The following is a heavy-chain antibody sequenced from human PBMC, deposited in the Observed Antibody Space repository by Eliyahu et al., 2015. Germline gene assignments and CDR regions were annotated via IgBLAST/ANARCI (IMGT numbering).Heavy chain of an antibody. D-gene: IGHD2-15*01. J-gene: IGHJ4*02. Sequence: EVQLVESGGGLVKPGGSXRLSCAASXFPFXXAWXXXGRQAPGKGLEGVGRVKSKTDGGTTDYAAPVKGRFSISRDDSKNTLYLQMNSLKTEDTAVYYCATELGYCSGGSCKGVYWGQGTLVTVSS. V-gene: IGHV3-15*01. CDR2: VKSKTDGGTT. CDR3: ATELGYCSGGSCKGVY. CDR1: XFPFXXAW.